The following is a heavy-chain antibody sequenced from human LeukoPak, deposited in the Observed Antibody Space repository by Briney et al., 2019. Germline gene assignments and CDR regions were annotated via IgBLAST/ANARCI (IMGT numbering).Heavy chain of an antibody. V-gene: IGHV4-59*08. D-gene: IGHD3-22*01. J-gene: IGHJ3*02. Sequence: ASETLSLTCTVSGGSISSYYWSWIRQPPGKGLEWIGYIYYSGSTNYNPSLKSRVTISVDTSKNQFSLKLSSVTAADTAVYYCARIVGMIVVVITTSDAFDIWGQGTMVTVSS. CDR1: GGSISSYY. CDR2: IYYSGST. CDR3: ARIVGMIVVVITTSDAFDI.